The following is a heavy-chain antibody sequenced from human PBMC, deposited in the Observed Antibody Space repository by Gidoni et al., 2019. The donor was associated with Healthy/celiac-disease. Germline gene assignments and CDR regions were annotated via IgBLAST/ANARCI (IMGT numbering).Heavy chain of an antibody. D-gene: IGHD1-26*01. CDR2: ISGSGGST. V-gene: IGHV3-23*01. Sequence: VQLLESGGGLVQHGGSLRLSCAASGFTFRRYAMSWVRQAPGQGLEWVSAISGSGGSTYYADSVKGRFTISRDNSKNTLYLQMNSLRAEDTAVYYCAKDSYGKPLGMDVWGQGTTVTVSS. J-gene: IGHJ6*02. CDR3: AKDSYGKPLGMDV. CDR1: GFTFRRYA.